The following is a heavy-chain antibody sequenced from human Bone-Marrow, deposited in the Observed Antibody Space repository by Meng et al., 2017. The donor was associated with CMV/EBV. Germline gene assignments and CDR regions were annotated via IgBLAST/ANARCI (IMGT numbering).Heavy chain of an antibody. V-gene: IGHV3-30-3*01. CDR1: GFAFNAYP. Sequence: GGSLRLSCTASGFAFNAYPMHWVRQAPGKGLEWVALIPFDSNNQYYTDSVKGRFTISRDNAKNSLYLQMNSLRAEDTAVYYCARDHSSSWLDYWGQGTLVTVSS. J-gene: IGHJ4*02. D-gene: IGHD6-13*01. CDR2: IPFDSNNQ. CDR3: ARDHSSSWLDY.